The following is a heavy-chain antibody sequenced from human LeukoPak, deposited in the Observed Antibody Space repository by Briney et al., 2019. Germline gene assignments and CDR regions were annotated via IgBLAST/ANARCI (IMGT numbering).Heavy chain of an antibody. J-gene: IGHJ4*02. CDR1: GFTVSSNY. CDR2: IYSGGST. Sequence: SGGSLRLSCAASGFTVSSNYMSWVRQAPGKGLEWVSVIYSGGSTYYADSVKDRFTISRDNSKNTLYLQMNSLRAEDTAVYHCARGYGDSSGYLNYFDYWGQGTLVTVSS. D-gene: IGHD3-22*01. V-gene: IGHV3-53*01. CDR3: ARGYGDSSGYLNYFDY.